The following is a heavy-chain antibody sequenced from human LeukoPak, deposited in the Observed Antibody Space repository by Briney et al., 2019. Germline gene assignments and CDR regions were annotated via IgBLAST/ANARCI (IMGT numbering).Heavy chain of an antibody. CDR3: ARVAYSSGWYGYFDY. CDR2: MNNSGST. D-gene: IGHD6-19*01. V-gene: IGHV4-34*01. J-gene: IGHJ4*02. CDR1: GGSFSGYY. Sequence: PSETLSLTCAVYGGSFSGYYWSWIRQPPGKGLEWIGEMNNSGSTNYNPTLKSRVTISVDTSKNQFSLKLSSVTAADTAVYYCARVAYSSGWYGYFDYWGQGTLVTVSS.